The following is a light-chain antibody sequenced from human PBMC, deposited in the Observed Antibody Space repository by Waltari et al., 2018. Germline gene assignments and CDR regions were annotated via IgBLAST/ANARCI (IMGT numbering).Light chain of an antibody. CDR2: KAS. V-gene: IGKV1-5*03. CDR3: QQYNSYSLLT. CDR1: QSSSKW. Sequence: DIQLTQSPSTLSASVGDRFTIPCRASQSSSKWLDWYQQKPWKAPKLLIYKASTLESGVPSRFSGSGSGTEFTLTISSLQPDDFATYYCQQYNSYSLLTFGGGTKVEIK. J-gene: IGKJ4*01.